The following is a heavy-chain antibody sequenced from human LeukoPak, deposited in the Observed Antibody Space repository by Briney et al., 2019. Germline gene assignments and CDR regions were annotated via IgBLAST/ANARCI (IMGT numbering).Heavy chain of an antibody. D-gene: IGHD3-10*02. V-gene: IGHV3-11*04. CDR2: ISSSGSTI. CDR3: AELGITMIGGV. CDR1: GFTFSDTW. Sequence: GGSLRLSCAASGFTFSDTWMNWVRQAPGKGLEWVSYISSSGSTIYYADSVKGRFTISRDNAKNSLYLQMNSLRAEDTAVYYCAELGITMIGGVWGKGTTVTISS. J-gene: IGHJ6*04.